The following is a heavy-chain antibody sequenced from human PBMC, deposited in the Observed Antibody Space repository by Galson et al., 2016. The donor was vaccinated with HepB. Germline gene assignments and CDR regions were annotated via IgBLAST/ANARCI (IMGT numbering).Heavy chain of an antibody. CDR3: ARGWFGEFSRNNWFNP. CDR1: GGSISSGGYY. V-gene: IGHV4-31*03. CDR2: IYYSGSS. Sequence: TLSLTCTVSGGSISSGGYYWSWIRQHPGKGLEFIGYIYYSGSSYYNPSLKSRISMSVDTSKSQFSLRLSSVTAADTAVYYCARGWFGEFSRNNWFNPWGQGTLVTVSS. J-gene: IGHJ5*02. D-gene: IGHD3-10*01.